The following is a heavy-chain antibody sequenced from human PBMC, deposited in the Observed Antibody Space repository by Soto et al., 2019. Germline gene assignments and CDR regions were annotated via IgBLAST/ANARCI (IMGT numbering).Heavy chain of an antibody. V-gene: IGHV1-18*01. CDR3: ARGFPYDYIWGSYRADAFDI. CDR2: ISAYNGNT. Sequence: ASVKVSCKASGYTFTSYGISWVRQAPGQGLEWMGWISAYNGNTNYAQKLQGRVTMTTDTSTSTAYMELRSLRSDDTAVYYCARGFPYDYIWGSYRADAFDIWGQGTMVTVS. CDR1: GYTFTSYG. D-gene: IGHD3-16*02. J-gene: IGHJ3*02.